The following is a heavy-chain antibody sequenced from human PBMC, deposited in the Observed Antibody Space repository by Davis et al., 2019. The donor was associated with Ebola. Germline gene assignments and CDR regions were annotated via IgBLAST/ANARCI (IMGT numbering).Heavy chain of an antibody. J-gene: IGHJ4*02. D-gene: IGHD2-2*01. Sequence: PGGSLRLSCAASGFTFDDYAMHWVRQAPGKGLEWVSLISGDGGSTYYADSVKGRFTISRDNSKNSLYLQMNSLRTEDTALYYCAKDIVVVPKPEVAVAGHFDYWGQGTLVTVSS. CDR1: GFTFDDYA. V-gene: IGHV3-43*02. CDR3: AKDIVVVPKPEVAVAGHFDY. CDR2: ISGDGGST.